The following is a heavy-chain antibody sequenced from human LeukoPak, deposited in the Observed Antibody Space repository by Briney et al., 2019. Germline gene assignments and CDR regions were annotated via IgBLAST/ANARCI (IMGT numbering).Heavy chain of an antibody. D-gene: IGHD3-3*01. Sequence: GGSLRLSCAASGFTFSSYWMSWVRQAPGKGLEWVANIKQDGREKYHVDSVKGRFTISRDNAKNSLYLQMNSLRAEDTAVYYCAREGRRSGYYTSFDYWGQGTLVTVSS. J-gene: IGHJ4*02. CDR2: IKQDGREK. CDR3: AREGRRSGYYTSFDY. V-gene: IGHV3-7*01. CDR1: GFTFSSYW.